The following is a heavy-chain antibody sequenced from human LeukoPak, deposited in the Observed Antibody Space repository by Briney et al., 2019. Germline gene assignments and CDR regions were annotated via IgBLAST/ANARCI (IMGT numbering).Heavy chain of an antibody. Sequence: GGSLRLSCSASGFVFCDYPLHWIRQSPGKGPEWVAVISFDGGHKYYADSVKGRFTVSRDTSKNTLFLQMNRLTIEDKDIYFCAGDGRPLERVTAYCFDSWGRDTLVVVS. D-gene: IGHD2-21*02. CDR3: AGDGRPLERVTAYCFDS. V-gene: IGHV3-30*01. CDR1: GFVFCDYP. CDR2: ISFDGGHK. J-gene: IGHJ4*02.